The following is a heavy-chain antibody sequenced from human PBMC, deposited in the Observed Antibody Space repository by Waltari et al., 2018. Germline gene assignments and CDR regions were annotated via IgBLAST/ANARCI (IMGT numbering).Heavy chain of an antibody. CDR3: AREGYCSSTSCTFDY. D-gene: IGHD2-2*01. V-gene: IGHV1-69*10. CDR1: GGTFSSYA. J-gene: IGHJ4*02. CDR2: IIPILGIA. Sequence: QVQLVQSGAEVKKPGSSVKVSCKASGGTFSSYAISWVRQAPGQGLEWMGGIIPILGIANYAQKFQGRVTITADKSTSTAYMELSSLRSEDTAVYYCAREGYCSSTSCTFDYWGQGTLVTVSS.